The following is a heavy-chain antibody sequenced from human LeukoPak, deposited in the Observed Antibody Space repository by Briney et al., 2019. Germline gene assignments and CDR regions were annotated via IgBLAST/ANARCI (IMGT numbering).Heavy chain of an antibody. J-gene: IGHJ4*02. CDR2: IRYDGSNK. CDR1: GFTFSSYA. CDR3: AKGRSTSGSQPEY. Sequence: GGSLRLSCAASGFTFSSYAMSWVRQAPGKGLEWVAFIRYDGSNKYYADSVKGRFTISRDSSKNTLYLQMNSLRAEDTAVYYCAKGRSTSGSQPEYWGQGTLVTVSS. D-gene: IGHD2-2*01. V-gene: IGHV3-30*02.